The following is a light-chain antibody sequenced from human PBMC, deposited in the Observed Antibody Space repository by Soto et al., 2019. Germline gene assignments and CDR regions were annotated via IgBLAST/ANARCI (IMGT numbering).Light chain of an antibody. CDR1: QSISSW. J-gene: IGKJ1*01. V-gene: IGKV1-5*03. CDR3: QQYNSWPTWT. CDR2: KAS. Sequence: IQMTQCPSTLSASGGDRVTITCRASQSISSWVAWYQQKPGKGPKLLIYKASHLESGVPSRFSGSGSGTEFTLTISSLQSEDFAVYYCQQYNSWPTWTFGQGTKVDIK.